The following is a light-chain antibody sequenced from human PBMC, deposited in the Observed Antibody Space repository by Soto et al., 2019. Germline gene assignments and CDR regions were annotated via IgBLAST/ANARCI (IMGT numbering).Light chain of an antibody. CDR1: QRVGIN. J-gene: IGKJ2*01. Sequence: EIVMTQSPATLSVSPGERATLSCRASQRVGINLAWYQQKPGQAPRLLIYDASTRATGIPARFSGSGSGTDFTLTIISLQSEDFAVYYCQQFNNWAFTFGQGTKLEIK. V-gene: IGKV3-15*01. CDR2: DAS. CDR3: QQFNNWAFT.